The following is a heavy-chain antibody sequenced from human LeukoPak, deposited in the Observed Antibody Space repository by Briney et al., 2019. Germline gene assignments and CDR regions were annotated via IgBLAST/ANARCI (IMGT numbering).Heavy chain of an antibody. CDR2: IYYSGST. D-gene: IGHD3-10*01. V-gene: IGHV4-39*02. CDR1: GGSISSYY. Sequence: SSETLSLTCIVSGGSISSYYWSWIRQPPGKWLEWIGSIYYSGSTYYNPSLKSRVTISVDTSKNQFSLKLSSVTAVDTAVYYCARDDHNSGVDNWGQGTLVTVAS. CDR3: ARDDHNSGVDN. J-gene: IGHJ4*02.